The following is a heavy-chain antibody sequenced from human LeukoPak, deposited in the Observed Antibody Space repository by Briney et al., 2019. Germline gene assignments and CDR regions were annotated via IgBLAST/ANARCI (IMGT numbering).Heavy chain of an antibody. CDR1: GFTFNNYW. Sequence: PGGSLRLSWRVSGFTFNNYWMHWVRQAPGKGLVWVSRMNNDGRVITYADSVKGRFTISRDNARNTLYLQMNSLGAEDTAVYYCAREFEATGFWALDYWGQGTLVTASS. CDR2: MNNDGRVI. D-gene: IGHD3-16*01. CDR3: AREFEATGFWALDY. V-gene: IGHV3-74*01. J-gene: IGHJ4*02.